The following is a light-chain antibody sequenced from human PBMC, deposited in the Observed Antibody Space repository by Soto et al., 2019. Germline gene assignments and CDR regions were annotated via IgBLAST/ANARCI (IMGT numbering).Light chain of an antibody. CDR2: AAS. CDR3: QQSYSTPQWA. CDR1: QSISSY. J-gene: IGKJ1*01. Sequence: DIHITHPPSSPSSFVGDRDTITFRARQSISSYLNWYQQKPGKAPKLLIYAASSLQSGVPSRFSGSGSGTDFTLTISSLQPEDFATYYCQQSYSTPQWAFGQGTKV. V-gene: IGKV1-39*01.